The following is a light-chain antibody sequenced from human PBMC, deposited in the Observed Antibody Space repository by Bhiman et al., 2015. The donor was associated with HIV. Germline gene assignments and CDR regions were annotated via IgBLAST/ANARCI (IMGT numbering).Light chain of an antibody. V-gene: IGLV1-40*01. CDR2: DNS. Sequence: QSVLTQPPSVSAAPGQKVTISCTGSSSNIGAGYDVHWYQHLPGTAPKLLIYDNSNRPSGVPDRFSGSKSGTSASLAITGLQAEDEADYYCQSYDNSLSVFYVFGTGTKVTVL. CDR3: QSYDNSLSVFYV. J-gene: IGLJ1*01. CDR1: SSNIGAGYD.